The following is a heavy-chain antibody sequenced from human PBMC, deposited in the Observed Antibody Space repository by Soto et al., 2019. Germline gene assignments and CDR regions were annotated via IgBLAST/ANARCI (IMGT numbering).Heavy chain of an antibody. J-gene: IGHJ4*02. D-gene: IGHD1-26*01. Sequence: GGSLRLCCAVSGFTFGSYWMTWVRQAPGQGLEWVADINQDGSDTNYVDSVKGRFTISRDNAKNSLYLQMNSLRAEDTAVYYCAREVGRANKWGQGTLVTVSS. V-gene: IGHV3-7*05. CDR2: INQDGSDT. CDR1: GFTFGSYW. CDR3: AREVGRANK.